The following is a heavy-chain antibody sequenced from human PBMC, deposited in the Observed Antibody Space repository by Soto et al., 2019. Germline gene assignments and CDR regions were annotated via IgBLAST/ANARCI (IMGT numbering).Heavy chain of an antibody. CDR3: ARNMDYYYGPGSGNGHGF. V-gene: IGHV1-2*02. D-gene: IGHD3-10*01. CDR2: INPKFGDT. CDR1: GYTFTAYY. J-gene: IGHJ6*02. Sequence: QVQLVQSGAEVKEPGDSVRVSCEASGYTFTAYYIHWVRQAPGQGLEGMGWINPKFGDTTYAQDFQGRVSMTRDMSTSTVYMELSRLTSDDTAIYYCARNMDYYYGPGSGNGHGFWGQGTTVTVFS.